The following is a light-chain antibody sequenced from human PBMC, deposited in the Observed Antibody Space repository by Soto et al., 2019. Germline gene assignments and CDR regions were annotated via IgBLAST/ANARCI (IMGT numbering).Light chain of an antibody. CDR3: QQYGSSPPIT. CDR1: QSVGSTY. J-gene: IGKJ1*01. V-gene: IGKV3-20*01. Sequence: EIVLTQSPDTLSLSPGERATLSCRASQSVGSTYFAWYQQKPGQAPALLIYGASRRATGIPDRFSGSGSGTDFPLPISRLEPEDFAAYYCQQYGSSPPITFGQGTKVDI. CDR2: GAS.